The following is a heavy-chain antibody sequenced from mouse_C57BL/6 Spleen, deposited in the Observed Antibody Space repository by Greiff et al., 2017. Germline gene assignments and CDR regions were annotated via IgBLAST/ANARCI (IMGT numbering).Heavy chain of an antibody. CDR1: GISITTGNYR. D-gene: IGHD1-1*01. Sequence: EVKVVESGPGLVKPSQTVFLTCTVTGISITTGNYRLSWIRQFPGTKLEWIGYISYSGTFTYNPSLTSRTTITRDTPKNQFFLEMNSLTAEDTATYYCARDNYGSSFDVWGTGTTVTVSS. CDR3: ARDNYGSSFDV. V-gene: IGHV3-5*01. J-gene: IGHJ1*03. CDR2: ISYSGTF.